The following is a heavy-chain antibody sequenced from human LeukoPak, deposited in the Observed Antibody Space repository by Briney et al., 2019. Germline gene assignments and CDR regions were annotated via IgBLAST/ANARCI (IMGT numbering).Heavy chain of an antibody. J-gene: IGHJ5*02. CDR2: VSYDETNK. CDR3: ARDATGP. V-gene: IGHV3-30-3*01. D-gene: IGHD4-17*01. Sequence: GGSLRLSCAASASTFSNDAIHWVRQAPGKGLEWVAVVSYDETNKYYADSVKGRFTISRDNAKNSLYLQMNSLRAEDTAVYYCARDATGPWGQGTLVTVSS. CDR1: ASTFSNDA.